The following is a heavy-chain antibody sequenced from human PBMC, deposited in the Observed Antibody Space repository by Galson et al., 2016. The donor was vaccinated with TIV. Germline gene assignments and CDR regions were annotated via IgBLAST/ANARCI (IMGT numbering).Heavy chain of an antibody. CDR1: GDSLTELV. CDR3: ASVAWFPGLSLDN. Sequence: SVKVSCKVSGDSLTELVMHWVRQAPGKGLEWMGGFDPEVGKTIYAQKLQGRVTLTEDTSTDTAFLELSSLSFEDTAVYYCASVAWFPGLSLDNWGQGTLVIVSS. CDR2: FDPEVGKT. D-gene: IGHD2/OR15-2a*01. J-gene: IGHJ4*02. V-gene: IGHV1-24*01.